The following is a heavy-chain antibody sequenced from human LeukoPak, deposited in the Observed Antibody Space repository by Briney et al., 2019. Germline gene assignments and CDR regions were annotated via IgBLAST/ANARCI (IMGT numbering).Heavy chain of an antibody. V-gene: IGHV4-31*03. CDR2: IYYSGST. D-gene: IGHD1-20*01. CDR3: AVTGTNDYYYYYGMDV. J-gene: IGHJ6*02. Sequence: SETLSLTCTVSGGSISSGGYYWSWIRQHPGKGLEWIGYIYYSGSTYYNPSLKSRVTISVDTSKNQFSLKLSSVTAADTAVYYCAVTGTNDYYYYYGMDVWGQGTTVTVSS. CDR1: GGSISSGGYY.